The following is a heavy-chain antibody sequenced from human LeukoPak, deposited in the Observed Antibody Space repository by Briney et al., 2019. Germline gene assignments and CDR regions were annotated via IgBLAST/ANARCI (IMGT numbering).Heavy chain of an antibody. CDR3: ARDVGGSGSYYNLNWVDP. D-gene: IGHD3-10*01. V-gene: IGHV1-18*01. CDR1: GGTFSSYG. CDR2: ISAYNGNT. Sequence: GASVKVSCKASGGTFSSYGISWVRQAPGQGLEWMGWISAYNGNTNYAQKLQGRVTMTTDTSTSTAYMELRSLRSDDTAVYYCARDVGGSGSYYNLNWVDPWGQGTLVTVSS. J-gene: IGHJ5*02.